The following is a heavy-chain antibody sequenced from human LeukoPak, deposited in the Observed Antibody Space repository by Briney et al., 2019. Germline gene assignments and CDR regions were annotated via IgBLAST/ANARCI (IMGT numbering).Heavy chain of an antibody. CDR2: ISYDGSNK. J-gene: IGHJ3*02. Sequence: GGSLRLSCAASGFTFSSYGMHWVRQAPGKGLEWVAVISYDGSNKYYADSVKGRFTISRDNSKNTLYLQMNSLRAEDTAVYYCAKDFKSSSGYGSGAFDIWGQGTMVTVSS. CDR1: GFTFSSYG. D-gene: IGHD3-22*01. V-gene: IGHV3-30*18. CDR3: AKDFKSSSGYGSGAFDI.